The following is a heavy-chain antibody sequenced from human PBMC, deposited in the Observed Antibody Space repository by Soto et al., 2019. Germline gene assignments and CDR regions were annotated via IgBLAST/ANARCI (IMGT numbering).Heavy chain of an antibody. Sequence: SETLSLTCSVSRGSIRSGSYYWAWVRQTPGTGLEWIATISYTGATYYNPSLKSRVAISVDSSKNQFSLRLNSVTAADTAMYYCARRHAHDFYDKNIDVPWGQGTQVTVSS. D-gene: IGHD3-3*01. V-gene: IGHV4-39*01. J-gene: IGHJ4*02. CDR2: ISYTGAT. CDR3: ARRHAHDFYDKNIDVP. CDR1: RGSIRSGSYY.